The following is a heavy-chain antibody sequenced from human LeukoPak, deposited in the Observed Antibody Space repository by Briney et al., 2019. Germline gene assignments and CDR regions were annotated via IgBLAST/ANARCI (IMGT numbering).Heavy chain of an antibody. J-gene: IGHJ4*02. V-gene: IGHV3-30-3*01. CDR1: GFTFSSYA. Sequence: GRSLRLSCAASGFTFSSYAMHWVRQAPGKGLEWVAVISYDGSNKYYADSVKGRFTISRDNSKNTLYLQMNSPRAEDTAVYYCARIVVVIRGGGDYFDYWGQGTLVTVSS. CDR2: ISYDGSNK. CDR3: ARIVVVIRGGGDYFDY. D-gene: IGHD3-22*01.